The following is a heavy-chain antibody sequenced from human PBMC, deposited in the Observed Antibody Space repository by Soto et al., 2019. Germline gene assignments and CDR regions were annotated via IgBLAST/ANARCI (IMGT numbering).Heavy chain of an antibody. CDR3: AREGKYTRSWFTVGAPPKNWFDP. CDR2: IYYSGST. D-gene: IGHD6-13*01. J-gene: IGHJ5*02. Sequence: SGTLSLTCTVSGGSISSYYWSWIRQPPGKGLEWIGYIYYSGSTNYNPSLKSRVTISVDTSKNRFSLKLSSVTAADTAVYYCAREGKYTRSWFTVGAPPKNWFDPWRQGTLVTVS. V-gene: IGHV4-59*01. CDR1: GGSISSYY.